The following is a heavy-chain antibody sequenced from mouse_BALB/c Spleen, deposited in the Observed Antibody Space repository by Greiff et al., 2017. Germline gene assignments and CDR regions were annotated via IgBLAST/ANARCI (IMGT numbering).Heavy chain of an antibody. Sequence: EVQLHQSGAELVRSGASVKLSCTASGFHIKDYYMHWVKQRPEQGLEWIGWIDPENGDTEYAPKFQGKATMTADTSSNTAYLQLSSLTSEDTAVYYCKKWGSSYGDYWGQGTTLTVAS. J-gene: IGHJ2*01. CDR1: GFHIKDYY. CDR2: IDPENGDT. CDR3: KKWGSSYGDY. V-gene: IGHV14-4*02. D-gene: IGHD1-1*01.